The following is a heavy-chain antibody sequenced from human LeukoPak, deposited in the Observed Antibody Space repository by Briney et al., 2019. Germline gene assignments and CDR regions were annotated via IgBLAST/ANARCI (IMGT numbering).Heavy chain of an antibody. CDR3: ARVANYGSAYGN. V-gene: IGHV4-34*01. J-gene: IGHJ4*02. Sequence: PSETLSLTCAVYGGSFSGYYWSWVRQPPGKGLEWVGEINHSGSTNYNPSLKSRVTISVDTSKNQFSLKLSSVTAADTAVYYCARVANYGSAYGNWGQGTLVTVSS. D-gene: IGHD3-10*01. CDR1: GGSFSGYY. CDR2: INHSGST.